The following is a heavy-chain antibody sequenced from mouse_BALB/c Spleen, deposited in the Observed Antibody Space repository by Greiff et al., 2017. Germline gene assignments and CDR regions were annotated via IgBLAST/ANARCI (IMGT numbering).Heavy chain of an antibody. CDR2: ISSGGST. V-gene: IGHV5-6-5*01. D-gene: IGHD2-4*01. Sequence: EVKVEESGGGLVKPGGSLKLSCAASGFTFSSYAMSWVRQTPEKRLEWVASISSGGSTYYPDSVKGRFTISRDNARNILYLQMSSLRSEDTAMYYCARIMITTAWFAYWGQGTLVTVSA. CDR1: GFTFSSYA. CDR3: ARIMITTAWFAY. J-gene: IGHJ3*01.